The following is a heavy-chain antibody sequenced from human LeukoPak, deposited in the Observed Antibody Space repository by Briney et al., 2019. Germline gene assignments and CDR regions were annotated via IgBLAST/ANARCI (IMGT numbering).Heavy chain of an antibody. CDR3: ARSPGAAAGRPASV. CDR2: IIPIFGTA. V-gene: IGHV1-69*06. D-gene: IGHD6-13*01. Sequence: ASVKVSCKASGGSFNNYTISGVRQAPGEGLEWMGGIIPIFGTANYAQKFQGRVTITADKSTSTAYMELSSLRSEDTAVYYCARSPGAAAGRPASVWGQGTLVTVSS. CDR1: GGSFNNYT. J-gene: IGHJ4*02.